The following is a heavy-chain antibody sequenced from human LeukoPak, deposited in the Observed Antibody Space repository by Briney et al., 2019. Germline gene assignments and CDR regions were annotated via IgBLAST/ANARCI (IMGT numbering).Heavy chain of an antibody. CDR3: TCTHSSPPV. D-gene: IGHD6-19*01. CDR1: GFTFNNYV. V-gene: IGHV3-30*02. Sequence: GGSLRLSCAASGFTFNNYVMSWVRQAPGKGLGWVAFIRFGGTIKNYADSVKGRFTISRVDSKNTLYLQMNNLRTEDTAVYYCTCTHSSPPVWGQGTLVTVSS. CDR2: IRFGGTIK. J-gene: IGHJ4*02.